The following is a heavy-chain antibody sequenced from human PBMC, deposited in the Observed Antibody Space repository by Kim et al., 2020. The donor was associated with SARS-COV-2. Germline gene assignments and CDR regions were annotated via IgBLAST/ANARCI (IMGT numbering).Heavy chain of an antibody. Sequence: SVKVSCKASGGTFSSYAISWVRQAPGQGLEWMGGIIPIFGTANYAQKFQGRVTITADESTSTAYMELSSLRSEDTAVYYCARGVDYYDSTSKGRAFDIWGQGTMVTVSS. J-gene: IGHJ3*02. CDR3: ARGVDYYDSTSKGRAFDI. D-gene: IGHD3-22*01. CDR2: IIPIFGTA. CDR1: GGTFSSYA. V-gene: IGHV1-69*13.